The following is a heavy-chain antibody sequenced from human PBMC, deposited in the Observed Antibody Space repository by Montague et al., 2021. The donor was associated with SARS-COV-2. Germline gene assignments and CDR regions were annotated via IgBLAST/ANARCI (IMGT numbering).Heavy chain of an antibody. Sequence: SETLSLTCTVSGGSINNYYWSWIRQPPGRGLEWIGYIYYSGSTEYSPSLKSRVTMSIDTPKNQFSLRLNSVTAADTAVYYCVRQPGQWLPREWFWFDPWGQGTLVTVSS. D-gene: IGHD6-19*01. CDR2: IYYSGST. CDR1: GGSINNYY. CDR3: VRQPGQWLPREWFWFDP. V-gene: IGHV4-59*08. J-gene: IGHJ5*02.